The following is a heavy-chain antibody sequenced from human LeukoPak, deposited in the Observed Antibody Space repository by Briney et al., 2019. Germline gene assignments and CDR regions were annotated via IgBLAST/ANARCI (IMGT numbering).Heavy chain of an antibody. CDR3: ARWEEYYYDNTHAFDI. CDR1: GYTFTGYY. J-gene: IGHJ3*02. D-gene: IGHD3-22*01. V-gene: IGHV1-2*02. Sequence: ASVKVSCKASGYTFTGYYMHWVRQAPGQGLEWMGWINPNSGGTNYAQKFQGRVTMTRDTSISTAYMELSRLRSDDTAVYHCARWEEYYYDNTHAFDIWGQGTMVTVSS. CDR2: INPNSGGT.